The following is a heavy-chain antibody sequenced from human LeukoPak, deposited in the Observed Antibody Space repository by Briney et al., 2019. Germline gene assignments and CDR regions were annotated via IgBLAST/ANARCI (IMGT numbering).Heavy chain of an antibody. D-gene: IGHD3-10*01. CDR1: GYTFTSYG. CDR3: ARDQVIGLLWFGELFDP. Sequence: ASVKVSCKASGYTFTSYGISWVRQAPGQGLEWMGWISAYNGNTNYAQKLQGRVTMTTDTSTSTAYMELRSLRSDDTAVYYCARDQVIGLLWFGELFDPWGQGTLVTVSS. V-gene: IGHV1-18*01. CDR2: ISAYNGNT. J-gene: IGHJ5*02.